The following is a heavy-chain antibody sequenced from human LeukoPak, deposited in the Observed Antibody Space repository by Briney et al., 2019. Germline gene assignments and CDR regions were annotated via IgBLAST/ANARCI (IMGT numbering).Heavy chain of an antibody. CDR1: GFTFSSYA. CDR3: AKFGTAGPHFDY. D-gene: IGHD6-13*01. J-gene: IGHJ4*02. Sequence: PGGSLRLSCAASGFTFSSYAMSWVRQAPGKGLEWASAISGSGGSTYYADSVKGRFTISRDNSKNTLYLQMNSLRAEDTAVYYCAKFGTAGPHFDYWGQGTLVTVSS. V-gene: IGHV3-23*01. CDR2: ISGSGGST.